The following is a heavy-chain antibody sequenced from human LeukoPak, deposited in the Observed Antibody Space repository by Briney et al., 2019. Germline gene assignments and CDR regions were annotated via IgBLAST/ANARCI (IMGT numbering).Heavy chain of an antibody. V-gene: IGHV4-34*01. J-gene: IGHJ4*02. D-gene: IGHD3-22*01. CDR3: ARGGYYDSSGYSGHAFDY. Sequence: SETLSLTCAVYGGSFSGYYWSWIRQPPGKGLEWIGEINHSGSTNYNPSLKSRVTISVDTSENQFSLKLSSVTAADTAVYYCARGGYYDSSGYSGHAFDYWGQGTLVTVSS. CDR1: GGSFSGYY. CDR2: INHSGST.